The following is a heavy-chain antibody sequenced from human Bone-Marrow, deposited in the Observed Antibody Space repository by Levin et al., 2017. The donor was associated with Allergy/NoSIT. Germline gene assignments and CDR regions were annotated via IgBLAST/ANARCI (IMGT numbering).Heavy chain of an antibody. CDR1: GFTFSDYY. Sequence: KAGGSLRLSCAASGFTFSDYYMSWIRQAPGKGLEWVSYISSSSSYTNYADSVKGRFTISRDNAKNSLYLQMNSLRAEDTAVYYCARMIAAAGTIWGWFDPWGQGTLVTVSS. CDR3: ARMIAAAGTIWGWFDP. D-gene: IGHD6-13*01. CDR2: ISSSSSYT. J-gene: IGHJ5*02. V-gene: IGHV3-11*03.